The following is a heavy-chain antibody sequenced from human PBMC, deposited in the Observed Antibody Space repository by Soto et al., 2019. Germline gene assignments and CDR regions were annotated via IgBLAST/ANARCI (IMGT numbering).Heavy chain of an antibody. Sequence: ASVKVSCKASGFTFSSYFMHWFRPAPGQGLQWVGIIKPSGGITDYAQEFQDKVTMTRDTSTSTVYMELSSLTSADTAVYYCAREYPSTYYFDSWGQGTLVTVSS. J-gene: IGHJ4*02. V-gene: IGHV1-46*01. CDR1: GFTFSSYF. CDR2: IKPSGGIT. CDR3: AREYPSTYYFDS.